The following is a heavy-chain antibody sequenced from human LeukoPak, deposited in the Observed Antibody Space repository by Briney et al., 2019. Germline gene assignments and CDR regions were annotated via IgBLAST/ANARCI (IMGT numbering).Heavy chain of an antibody. CDR2: ISGSGGST. Sequence: PGGSLRLSCAASGFTFSSYAMSWVRQAPGKGLEWVSAISGSGGSTYYADSVKGRFTISRDNSKNTLYLQMNSLRAEDTAVYYCAKARVSWNCSSTSCHYDAFDIWGQGTMVTVSS. V-gene: IGHV3-23*01. CDR3: AKARVSWNCSSTSCHYDAFDI. CDR1: GFTFSSYA. J-gene: IGHJ3*02. D-gene: IGHD2-2*01.